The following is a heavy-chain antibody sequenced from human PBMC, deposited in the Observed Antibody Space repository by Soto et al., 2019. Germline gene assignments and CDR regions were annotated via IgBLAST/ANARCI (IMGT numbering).Heavy chain of an antibody. Sequence: SETLSLTCXVSGGSISSSSYYWGWIRQPPGKGLEWIGSIYYSGSTYYNPSLKSRVTISVDTPKNQFSLKLSSVTAADTAVYYCARKGMGATTVRNWFAPWGQGTLVTVSS. CDR2: IYYSGST. CDR3: ARKGMGATTVRNWFAP. J-gene: IGHJ5*02. CDR1: GGSISSSSYY. D-gene: IGHD1-26*01. V-gene: IGHV4-39*01.